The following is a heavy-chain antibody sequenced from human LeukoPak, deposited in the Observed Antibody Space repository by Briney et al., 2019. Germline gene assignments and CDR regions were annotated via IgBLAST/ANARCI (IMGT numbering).Heavy chain of an antibody. D-gene: IGHD4-11*01. Sequence: PGGSLRLSCAASGVTFSSYEMNWVRQAPGKGLEWVSYISGSGSTIYYADSVKGRFTISRDNAKNSLYLQMNSLRAEDTAVYYCAREVRLHYDYWGQGTLVTVSS. CDR3: AREVRLHYDY. CDR2: ISGSGSTI. V-gene: IGHV3-48*03. CDR1: GVTFSSYE. J-gene: IGHJ4*02.